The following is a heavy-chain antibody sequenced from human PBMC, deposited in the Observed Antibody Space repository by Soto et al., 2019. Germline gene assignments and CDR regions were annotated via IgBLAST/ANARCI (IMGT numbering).Heavy chain of an antibody. V-gene: IGHV3-73*01. CDR1: GLSFSDSG. J-gene: IGHJ4*02. D-gene: IGHD6-13*01. CDR3: TRLHFIVEPGINY. CDR2: IRTKSNHYAT. Sequence: VGSLRLSCAASGLSFSDSGIHWVRQASGKGLEWVGRIRTKSNHYATAYAASVKGRFTISRDDSRNTAYLQMNSLETEDTAVYYCTRLHFIVEPGINYWGQGTLVTVSS.